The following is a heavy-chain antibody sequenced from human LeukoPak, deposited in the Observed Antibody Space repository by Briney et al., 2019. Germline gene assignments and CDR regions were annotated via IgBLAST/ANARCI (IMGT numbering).Heavy chain of an antibody. CDR3: ANEEWYRFDY. CDR2: MDGGGSAT. CDR1: GFTFRNFW. Sequence: GGSLRLSCAASGFTFRNFWMSWVRQAPGKGLEWVATMDGGGSATYYVDSVKGRFTITRDNAKNSLFLQMNSLRAEDTALYYCANEEWYRFDYWGQGTLVTVPS. D-gene: IGHD2-8*01. J-gene: IGHJ4*02. V-gene: IGHV3-7*03.